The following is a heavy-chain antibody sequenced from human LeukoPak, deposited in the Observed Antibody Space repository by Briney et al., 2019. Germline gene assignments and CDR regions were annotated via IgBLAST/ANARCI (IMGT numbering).Heavy chain of an antibody. V-gene: IGHV4-59*01. CDR2: IYYSGST. Sequence: PSETVSLTCTVSGGSNSSYYWSWIRQPPGKGLGWIGYIYYSGSTNYNPSLKSRVTISVDTSKNQFALNLSSVTAADTAMYYCARVDAAFDIWGQGTVATVSS. CDR3: ARVDAAFDI. CDR1: GGSNSSYY. J-gene: IGHJ3*02.